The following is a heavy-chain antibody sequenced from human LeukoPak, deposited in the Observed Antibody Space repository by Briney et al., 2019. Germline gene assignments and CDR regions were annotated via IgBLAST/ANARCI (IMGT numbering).Heavy chain of an antibody. D-gene: IGHD4-23*01. J-gene: IGHJ3*02. CDR2: IKEDGGEK. CDR1: GFPFNTFW. CDR3: ARDQSYGGNSGHDAFDI. Sequence: PGGSLRLSCAASGFPFNTFWMSWVRQAPGKGLEWVANIKEDGGEKYYVDSVKGRFTISRDNAKNSLYLQMNSLRAEDTAVYYCARDQSYGGNSGHDAFDIWGQGTMVTVSS. V-gene: IGHV3-7*01.